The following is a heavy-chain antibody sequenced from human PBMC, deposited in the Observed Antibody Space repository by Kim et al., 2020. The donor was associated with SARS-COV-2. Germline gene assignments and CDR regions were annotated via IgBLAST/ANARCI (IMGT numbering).Heavy chain of an antibody. J-gene: IGHJ4*02. Sequence: GESLRLSCVASGFTLSKYWMYWVRQVPGKGLVWISRISNDGSDTHYSDSVKGRFTVSRDNAKSTPYLHLNSLTVEDTAVYYCATWGQSNIGWYNYWGQGSLVTVSS. CDR1: GFTLSKYW. CDR2: ISNDGSDT. V-gene: IGHV3-74*01. CDR3: ATWGQSNIGWYNY. D-gene: IGHD6-19*01.